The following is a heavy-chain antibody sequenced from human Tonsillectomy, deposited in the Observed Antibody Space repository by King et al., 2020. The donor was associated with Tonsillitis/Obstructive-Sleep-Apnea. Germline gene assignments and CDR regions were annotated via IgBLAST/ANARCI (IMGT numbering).Heavy chain of an antibody. CDR1: GGSISSYY. Sequence: QLQESGPGLVKPSETLSLTCTVSGGSISSYYWSWIRQPPGKGLEWIGYVYFSGSTNHNPSLKSRVTISVDTSKNQFSLKLSSVTAADTAVYYCARDMFLEAGGDAFDIWGQGTMVTVSS. CDR3: ARDMFLEAGGDAFDI. V-gene: IGHV4-59*01. J-gene: IGHJ3*02. D-gene: IGHD3-10*02. CDR2: VYFSGST.